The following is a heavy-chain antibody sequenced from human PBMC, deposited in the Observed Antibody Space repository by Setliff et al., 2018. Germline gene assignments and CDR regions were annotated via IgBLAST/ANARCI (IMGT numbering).Heavy chain of an antibody. V-gene: IGHV3-30*01. J-gene: IGHJ3*02. CDR2: ISYDGINK. CDR1: GFTFNTYA. CDR3: ASGAAADAFHI. Sequence: PGGSLRLSCAASGFTFNTYAMHWVRQAPGKGLEWLAVISYDGINKYYADSVRGRFTISRDNSKNTLFLQMNSLRTEDTAVYHCASGAAADAFHIWGLGTMVTVSS. D-gene: IGHD6-25*01.